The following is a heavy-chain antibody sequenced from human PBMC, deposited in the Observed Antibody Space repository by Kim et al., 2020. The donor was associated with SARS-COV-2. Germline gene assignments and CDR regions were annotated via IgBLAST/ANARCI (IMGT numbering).Heavy chain of an antibody. V-gene: IGHV3-9*01. CDR1: GFTFDDYA. CDR2: ISWNSGSI. CDR3: AKDRKGSSWYVYYGMDV. D-gene: IGHD6-13*01. J-gene: IGHJ6*02. Sequence: GGSLRLSCAASGFTFDDYAMHWVRQAPGKGLEWVSGISWNSGSIGFADSVKGRFTISRDNAKNSLYLQMNSLRAEDTALYYCAKDRKGSSWYVYYGMDVWGQGTTVTVSS.